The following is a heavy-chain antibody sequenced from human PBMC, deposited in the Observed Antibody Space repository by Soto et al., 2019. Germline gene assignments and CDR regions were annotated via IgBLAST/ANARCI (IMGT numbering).Heavy chain of an antibody. V-gene: IGHV3-7*05. D-gene: IGHD6-25*01. CDR1: GFAFGNSW. CDR3: ASDVSPGSGGYYLDAFDI. Sequence: EVQLVESGGGLVQPGGSLRLSCAASGFAFGNSWMTWVRQAPGKGLEWVANIKGDGSAKSYLDSVRGRFTVSRDNAENSLCLQMNSLRAEDPALYYCASDVSPGSGGYYLDAFDIWGQGTMVTVSS. J-gene: IGHJ3*02. CDR2: IKGDGSAK.